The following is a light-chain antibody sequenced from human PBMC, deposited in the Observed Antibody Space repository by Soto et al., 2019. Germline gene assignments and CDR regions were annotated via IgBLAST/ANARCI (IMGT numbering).Light chain of an antibody. CDR3: SSYRSSTTFV. CDR2: EVR. CDR1: SSDVGAYNY. V-gene: IGLV2-14*01. Sequence: LTQPSSVSGSPGQSITISCTGTSSDVGAYNYVSWYQQYPGKAPKVIIFEVRKRPSGVSNRFSGSKSGDTASLTISGLQAEDEADYYCSSYRSSTTFVFGTGTKVTV. J-gene: IGLJ1*01.